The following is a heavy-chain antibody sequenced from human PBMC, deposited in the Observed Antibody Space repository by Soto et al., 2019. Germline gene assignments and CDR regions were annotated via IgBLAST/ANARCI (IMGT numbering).Heavy chain of an antibody. CDR3: ASRGGYCRSASCYSPFYP. V-gene: IGHV4-34*01. D-gene: IGHD2-2*02. CDR2: INHSGST. J-gene: IGHJ5*02. Sequence: QVQLQQWGAGLLKPSETLSLSCAVYSGSFSDYYWSWIRQPPGKGLEWIGEINHSGSTNYNPSLKSRVTMSVDTSNKQFSLKLSSVTAADTAVYYCASRGGYCRSASCYSPFYPWGQGTPVTVSS. CDR1: SGSFSDYY.